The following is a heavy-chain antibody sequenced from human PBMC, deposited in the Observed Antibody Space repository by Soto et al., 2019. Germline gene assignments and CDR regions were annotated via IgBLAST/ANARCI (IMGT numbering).Heavy chain of an antibody. D-gene: IGHD2-2*01. J-gene: IGHJ4*02. Sequence: PSEPLSLTSTVSGRSIIRYYWSWIRQPPGKGLEWIGYIYYSGSTNYNPSLKSRVTISVDTSKNQFSLKLSSVTAADTAVYYCARGYQLPPPYYSDVYGQVTLVTVSP. CDR3: ARGYQLPPPYYSDV. V-gene: IGHV4-59*01. CDR2: IYYSGST. CDR1: GRSIIRYY.